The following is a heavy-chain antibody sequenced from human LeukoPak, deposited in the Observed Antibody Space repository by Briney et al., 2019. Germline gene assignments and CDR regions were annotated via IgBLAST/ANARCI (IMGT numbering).Heavy chain of an antibody. CDR2: ISSNGGST. J-gene: IGHJ6*02. D-gene: IGHD3-10*01. V-gene: IGHV3-64*01. Sequence: GGSLRLSCAASGFTFSSYAMRWVRQAPGKGLEYVSAISSNGGSTYYANSVKGRFTICRDNSKNTLYLQMGSLRAEDMAVYYCATDGGSGSYPYYYYYYGMDVWGQGTTVTVSS. CDR1: GFTFSSYA. CDR3: ATDGGSGSYPYYYYYYGMDV.